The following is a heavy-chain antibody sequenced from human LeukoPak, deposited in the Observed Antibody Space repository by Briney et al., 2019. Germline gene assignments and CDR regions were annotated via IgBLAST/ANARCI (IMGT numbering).Heavy chain of an antibody. V-gene: IGHV4-38-2*01. J-gene: IGHJ4*02. D-gene: IGHD4-11*01. CDR1: GYSISTTSY. CDR3: ARGVFYSY. CDR2: IHQSGST. Sequence: SETLSLTCAVSGYSISTTSYWGWIRQSPGKGLEWIGSIHQSGSTYYNPSLRSRVTISVDTSKNQFSLKLSSVTAADTAVYYCARGVFYSYWGQGTLVTVSS.